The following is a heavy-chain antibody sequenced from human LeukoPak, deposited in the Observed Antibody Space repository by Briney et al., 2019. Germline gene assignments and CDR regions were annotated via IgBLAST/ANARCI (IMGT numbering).Heavy chain of an antibody. CDR1: GGSFSGYY. J-gene: IGHJ6*03. Sequence: SETLSLTCAVYGGSFSGYYWSWIRQPPGKGLEWIGEINHSGSTNYNPSLKSRVTISVDTSKNQFSLKLSSVTAADTAVYYCARHVALNYDILTGYYYYYYMDVWGKGTTVTISS. CDR3: ARHVALNYDILTGYYYYYYMDV. D-gene: IGHD3-9*01. V-gene: IGHV4-34*01. CDR2: INHSGST.